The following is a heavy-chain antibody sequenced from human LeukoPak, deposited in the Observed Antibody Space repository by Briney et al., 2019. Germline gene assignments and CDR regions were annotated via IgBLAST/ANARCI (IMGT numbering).Heavy chain of an antibody. CDR2: IWYDGSNK. Sequence: GRSLRLSCAASGFTFSSYGMHWVRQAPGKGLEWVAVIWYDGSNKYYADSVKGRFTISRDNSKNTLYLQMNSLRAEDTAVYYCARTGGQWLVLNWFDPWGQGTLVTVSS. CDR3: ARTGGQWLVLNWFDP. D-gene: IGHD6-19*01. J-gene: IGHJ5*02. CDR1: GFTFSSYG. V-gene: IGHV3-33*01.